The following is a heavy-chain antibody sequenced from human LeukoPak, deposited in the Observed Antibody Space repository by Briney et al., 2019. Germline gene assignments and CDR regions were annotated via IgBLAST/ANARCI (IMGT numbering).Heavy chain of an antibody. V-gene: IGHV1-2*02. D-gene: IGHD4-17*01. Sequence: AASVKVSCKASGYTFTSYDINWVRQATGQGLEWMGWINPNSGGTNYAQKFQGRVTMTRDTSISTAYMELSRLRSDDTAVYYCARTGDYRRNYYYYMDVWGKGTTVTVSS. CDR2: INPNSGGT. CDR1: GYTFTSYD. CDR3: ARTGDYRRNYYYYMDV. J-gene: IGHJ6*03.